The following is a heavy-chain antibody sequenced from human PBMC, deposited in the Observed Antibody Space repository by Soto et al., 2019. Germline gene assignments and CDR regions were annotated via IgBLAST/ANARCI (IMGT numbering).Heavy chain of an antibody. Sequence: EVQLVESGGGLVQPGGSLRLSCAASGFTFSSYDMHWVRQATGKGLEWVSAIGTAGDTYYPGSVKGRFTISRENAKNSLYLQMNTLRTEDTAVYYCARGGLQWGSRLYSYGMDVWGQGTTVTVSS. V-gene: IGHV3-13*01. CDR3: ARGGLQWGSRLYSYGMDV. CDR1: GFTFSSYD. CDR2: IGTAGDT. J-gene: IGHJ6*02. D-gene: IGHD4-4*01.